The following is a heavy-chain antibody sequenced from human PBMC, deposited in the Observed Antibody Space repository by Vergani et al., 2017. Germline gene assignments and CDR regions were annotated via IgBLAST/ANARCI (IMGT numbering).Heavy chain of an antibody. CDR2: INHSGST. D-gene: IGHD1-26*01. CDR1: GGSFSGYY. J-gene: IGHJ4*02. V-gene: IGHV4-34*01. Sequence: QVQLQQWGAGLLKPSETLSLTCAVYGGSFSGYYWSWIRQPPGKGLEWIGEINHSGSTNYNPSLKSRVTISVDTSKNQFSLKLSSVTAADTAVYYCAKDLVDGNYYKEFDYWGQGTLVTVSS. CDR3: AKDLVDGNYYKEFDY.